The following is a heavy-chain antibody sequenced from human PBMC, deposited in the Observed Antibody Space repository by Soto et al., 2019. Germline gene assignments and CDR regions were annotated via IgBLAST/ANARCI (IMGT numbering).Heavy chain of an antibody. V-gene: IGHV3-30*18. CDR2: ISYDGSNK. CDR1: GFTFSSYG. J-gene: IGHJ2*01. CDR3: AKDSGTYWYFDL. D-gene: IGHD3-10*01. Sequence: QVQLVESGGGVVQPGRSLRLSCAASGFTFSSYGIHGVRQAPGTGLEWVAVISYDGSNKFYADSVKGRFTISRDNSKNTLYLQMNSLRAEDTAVYYCAKDSGTYWYFDLWGRGTLVTVSS.